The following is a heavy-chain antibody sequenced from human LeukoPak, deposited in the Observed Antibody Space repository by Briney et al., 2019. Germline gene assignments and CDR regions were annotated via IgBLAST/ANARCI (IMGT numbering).Heavy chain of an antibody. CDR3: ARGSGQWGFDS. Sequence: PSETLSLTCTVSGGSISSYYWSWIRQPPGKGLEWIGYIYYPGSTNYNPSLKSRVTISVDSSKNQFSLKLSSVTAADTAVYYCARGSGQWGFDSWGQGTLVTVSS. CDR2: IYYPGST. CDR1: GGSISSYY. J-gene: IGHJ4*02. V-gene: IGHV4-59*01. D-gene: IGHD3-10*01.